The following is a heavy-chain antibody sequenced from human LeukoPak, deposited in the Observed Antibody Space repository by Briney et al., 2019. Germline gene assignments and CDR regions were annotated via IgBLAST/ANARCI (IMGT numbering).Heavy chain of an antibody. CDR2: IYYSGST. CDR3: ARDVAPSSYYDFWSGYPGAKFGYYYYYYMDV. J-gene: IGHJ6*03. V-gene: IGHV4-39*07. Sequence: NTSETLTLTCTVSGGSISSSSYYWGWIRQPPGKGLERIGSIYYSGSTYYNPSLKSRVTISVDTSKNQFSLKLSSVTAADTAVYYCARDVAPSSYYDFWSGYPGAKFGYYYYYYMDVWGKGTTVTVSS. D-gene: IGHD3-3*01. CDR1: GGSISSSSYY.